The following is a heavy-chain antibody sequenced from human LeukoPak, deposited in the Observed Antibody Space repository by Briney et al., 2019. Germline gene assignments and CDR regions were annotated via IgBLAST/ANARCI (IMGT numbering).Heavy chain of an antibody. CDR1: GFTFSSYA. CDR3: AKRYADHNSGSYFDY. J-gene: IGHJ4*02. V-gene: IGHV3-23*01. CDR2: ISGSGGST. D-gene: IGHD1-1*01. Sequence: GGSLRLSCAASGFTFSSYAMSWVRQAPGKGLEWVSAISGSGGSTYYADSVKGRFTISRDNSKNTLYLQMNSLRAEDTAVYYCAKRYADHNSGSYFDYWGQGTLVTVSS.